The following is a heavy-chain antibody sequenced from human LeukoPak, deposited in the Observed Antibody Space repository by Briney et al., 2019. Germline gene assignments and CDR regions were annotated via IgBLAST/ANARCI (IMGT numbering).Heavy chain of an antibody. CDR3: ARTGYSSTWVPWGFDP. D-gene: IGHD6-13*01. CDR1: GDSVSSNSAA. CDR2: TYFRSKWYN. Sequence: SQTLSLTCAISGDSVSSNSAAWNWIRQSPSRGLEWLGRTYFRSKWYNDYAVSVKSRITINPDTSKSQFSLHLNSVTPEDTAVYYCARTGYSSTWVPWGFDPWDQGTLVTVSS. V-gene: IGHV6-1*01. J-gene: IGHJ5*02.